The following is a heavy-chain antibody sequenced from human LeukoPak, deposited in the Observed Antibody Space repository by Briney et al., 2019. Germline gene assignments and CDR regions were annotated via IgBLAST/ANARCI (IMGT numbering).Heavy chain of an antibody. CDR2: IWYDGSNK. CDR3: AKDRYPSSSSSVHWFDP. J-gene: IGHJ5*02. CDR1: GFTFSSYG. Sequence: PGGSLRLSCAASGFTFSSYGMHWVRQAPGKGLEWVAVIWYDGSNKYYADSLKGRYTISRDNSKNMLYLQMNILRVEDTAVYYCAKDRYPSSSSSVHWFDPWGQGTLVTVSS. D-gene: IGHD2-2*01. V-gene: IGHV3-33*06.